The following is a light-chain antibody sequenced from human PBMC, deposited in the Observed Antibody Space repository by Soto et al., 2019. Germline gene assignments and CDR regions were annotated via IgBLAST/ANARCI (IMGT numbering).Light chain of an antibody. V-gene: IGKV1-13*02. J-gene: IGKJ5*01. Sequence: AIQLTQSPSSLSASVGDRVTITCRASQVISTLLAWYQQKPGKAPKVLIYESSLLQSGVPSRFIGSGSGTDFTLTTGSLQPEDFATYYCQHFQRFPITFGQGTGLEIK. CDR1: QVISTL. CDR3: QHFQRFPIT. CDR2: ESS.